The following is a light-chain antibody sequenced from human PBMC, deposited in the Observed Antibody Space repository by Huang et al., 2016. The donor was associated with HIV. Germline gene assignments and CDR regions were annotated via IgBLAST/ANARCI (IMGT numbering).Light chain of an antibody. J-gene: IGKJ4*01. CDR3: QQRSSGVT. CDR1: QSVGNY. CDR2: DTS. Sequence: IVLTQSPATLSWYPGERVTLSCRASQSVGNYIAWYQQHTGQSPRLLIYDTSNRAPGTPVRFSGSGSGTDFALTISNLESEDFAVYYCQQRSSGVTFGGGTKVQVK. V-gene: IGKV3-11*01.